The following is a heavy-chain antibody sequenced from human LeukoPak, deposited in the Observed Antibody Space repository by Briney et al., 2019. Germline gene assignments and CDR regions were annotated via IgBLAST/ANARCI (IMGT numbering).Heavy chain of an antibody. CDR3: ARGVSSSWYLVWFDP. Sequence: PSETLSLTCTVSGGSLSSYYWSWLRQPPGKGLEWIGYIFYSGSTNYNPSLTSRVTISIDTSKNQFSLNLNSVTAADTAVYYCARGVSSSWYLVWFDPWGQGTLVTVSS. CDR2: IFYSGST. V-gene: IGHV4-59*01. CDR1: GGSLSSYY. D-gene: IGHD6-13*01. J-gene: IGHJ5*02.